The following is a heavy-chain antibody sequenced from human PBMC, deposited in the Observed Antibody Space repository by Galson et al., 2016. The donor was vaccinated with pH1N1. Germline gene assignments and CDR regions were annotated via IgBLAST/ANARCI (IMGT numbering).Heavy chain of an antibody. J-gene: IGHJ6*02. CDR1: GGSFAKYA. V-gene: IGHV1-69*13. D-gene: IGHD1-1*01. CDR3: ARPGRTETTKEGFAWGYGMDA. Sequence: SVKVSCKASGGSFAKYAVSWVRQAPGQGLEWMGRIIPIYGTPNYAQKFQDRLTITADEYTTTVYMELNSLISADTAIYYCARPGRTETTKEGFAWGYGMDAWGQGTTVTVSS. CDR2: IIPIYGTP.